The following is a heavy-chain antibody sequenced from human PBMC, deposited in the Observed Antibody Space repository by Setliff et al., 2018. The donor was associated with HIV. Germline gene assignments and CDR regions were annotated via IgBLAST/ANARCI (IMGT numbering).Heavy chain of an antibody. CDR3: ARSRGGHSSDHYLEY. CDR2: IYPIGSPDFPSGST. J-gene: IGHJ4*02. Sequence: PSETLSLTCTVSGGSISNYCWSWIRQPPGKGLEWIGYIYPIGSPDFPSGSTYYNPSLKSRVTMSVDTSKNQFSLNLSSVTALDTAVYYCARSRGGHSSDHYLEYWGQGTLVTVSS. V-gene: IGHV4-4*07. D-gene: IGHD3-22*01. CDR1: GGSISNYC.